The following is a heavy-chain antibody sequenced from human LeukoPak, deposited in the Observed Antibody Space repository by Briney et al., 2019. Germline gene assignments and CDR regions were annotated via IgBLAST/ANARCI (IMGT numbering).Heavy chain of an antibody. Sequence: GASVKVSRKASGYTFTSYGISWVRQAPGQGLEWMGWISAYNGNTNYAQKLQGRVTMTTDTSTSTAYMELRSLRSDDTAVYYCARDRYDILTGYYTYYYYYGMDVWGQGTTVTVSS. CDR2: ISAYNGNT. D-gene: IGHD3-9*01. V-gene: IGHV1-18*01. CDR1: GYTFTSYG. J-gene: IGHJ6*02. CDR3: ARDRYDILTGYYTYYYYYGMDV.